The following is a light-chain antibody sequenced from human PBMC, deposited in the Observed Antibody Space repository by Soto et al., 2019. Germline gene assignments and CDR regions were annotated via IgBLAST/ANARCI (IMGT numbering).Light chain of an antibody. V-gene: IGKV3-20*01. CDR2: GAS. J-gene: IGKJ3*01. CDR3: QQYGSSPPST. CDR1: QSVSSSY. Sequence: EIVLTQSAGTLSLSPGERATLSCRASQSVSSSYLAWYQQKPDQAPRLLIYGASSRATGIPDRFSGSGSGTDFTLTISRLEPEDFAVYYCQQYGSSPPSTFGPGTKVDIK.